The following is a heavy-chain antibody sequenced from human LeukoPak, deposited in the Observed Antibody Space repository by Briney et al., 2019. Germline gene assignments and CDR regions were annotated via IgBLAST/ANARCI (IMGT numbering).Heavy chain of an antibody. V-gene: IGHV3-33*01. Sequence: GRSLRLSCAASGFTFRNHGMHWARQAPGKGLEWVAFIRYDGTNSYYADSVKGRFTVCRDNSKNTLYLQMNSLRAEDTAVYYCARDRGAIQYFDYWGQGTLVTVSS. CDR3: ARDRGAIQYFDY. D-gene: IGHD2-2*02. J-gene: IGHJ4*02. CDR2: IRYDGTNS. CDR1: GFTFRNHG.